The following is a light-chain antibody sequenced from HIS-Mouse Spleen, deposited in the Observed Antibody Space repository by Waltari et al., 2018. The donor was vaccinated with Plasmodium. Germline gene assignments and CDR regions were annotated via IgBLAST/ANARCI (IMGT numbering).Light chain of an antibody. CDR2: EGS. CDR3: CSYAGSSTFVV. J-gene: IGLJ2*01. CDR1: SSDVGSYNL. Sequence: QSALTQPAYVSGSPGQSITICCTGTSSDVGSYNLVSWYQQHQGKAPQLMIYEGSKRPSGVSNRFSGSKSGNTASLTISGLQAEDEADYYCCSYAGSSTFVVFGGGTKLTVL. V-gene: IGLV2-23*03.